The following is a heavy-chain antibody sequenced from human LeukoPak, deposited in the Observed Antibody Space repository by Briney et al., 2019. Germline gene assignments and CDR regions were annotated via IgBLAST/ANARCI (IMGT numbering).Heavy chain of an antibody. CDR1: GFTFSSYA. CDR3: AKDNIYCSSTTCFGWFDP. D-gene: IGHD2-2*01. V-gene: IGHV3-23*01. J-gene: IGHJ5*02. Sequence: GGSLRLSCAASGFTFSSYAMSWVRQAPGKGLEWVSSISGSGGSTYYADSVKGRLTISRDNSKNTLYLQMNSLRAEDTAVYYCAKDNIYCSSTTCFGWFDPWGQGTLVTVSS. CDR2: ISGSGGST.